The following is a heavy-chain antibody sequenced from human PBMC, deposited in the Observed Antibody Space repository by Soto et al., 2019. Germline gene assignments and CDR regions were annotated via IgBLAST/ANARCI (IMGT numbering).Heavy chain of an antibody. J-gene: IGHJ6*02. D-gene: IGHD1-26*01. CDR3: ATSIEEPWEILSYYYYGMDV. CDR1: GYTLTELS. Sequence: ASVKVSCKVSGYTLTELSMHWVRQAPGKGLEWMGGFDPEDGETIYAQKFQGRVTMTEDTSTDTAYMELSSLRSEDTAVYYCATSIEEPWEILSYYYYGMDVWGQGTKVTVSS. CDR2: FDPEDGET. V-gene: IGHV1-24*01.